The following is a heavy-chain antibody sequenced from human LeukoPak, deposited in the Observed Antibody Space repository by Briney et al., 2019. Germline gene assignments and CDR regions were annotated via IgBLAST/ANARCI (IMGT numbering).Heavy chain of an antibody. CDR3: ARVAGYCAGPTCYAFYFDY. J-gene: IGHJ4*02. CDR1: GVSINNYY. CDR2: IYYNGNT. D-gene: IGHD2-2*01. Sequence: SETLSLTCTVSGVSINNYYWSWIRQPPGKGLEWIGYIYYNGNTNNNPSLKSRATISIDTSKTQLSLNLRSVTAADTAVYYCARVAGYCAGPTCYAFYFDYWGQGTLVTVSS. V-gene: IGHV4-59*01.